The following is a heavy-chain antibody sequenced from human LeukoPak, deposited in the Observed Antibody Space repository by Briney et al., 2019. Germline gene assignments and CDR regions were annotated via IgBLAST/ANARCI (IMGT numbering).Heavy chain of an antibody. CDR1: GGSISNYY. CDR3: ARDDGEGIDY. Sequence: SETLSLTCTVSGGSISNYYWSWIRQPPGKGLEWIGYIHSSRGTNYNPSLKSRVTISPDTSRNQFSLKLSSVTAVDTAVYYCARDDGEGIDYWGQGTLVTVSS. V-gene: IGHV4-59*12. D-gene: IGHD3-10*01. J-gene: IGHJ4*02. CDR2: IHSSRGT.